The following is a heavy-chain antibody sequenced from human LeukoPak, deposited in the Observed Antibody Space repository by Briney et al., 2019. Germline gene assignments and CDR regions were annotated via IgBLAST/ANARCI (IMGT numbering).Heavy chain of an antibody. D-gene: IGHD2-2*01. Sequence: ASVKVSCKASGYTFSGYYMHWVRQAPGQGLEWMGWISAYNGNTNYAQKLQGRVTMTTDTSTSTAYMELRSLRSDDTAVYYCARGVVVVPAAIPRLYYFDYWGQGTLVTVSS. J-gene: IGHJ4*02. V-gene: IGHV1-18*01. CDR1: GYTFSGYY. CDR2: ISAYNGNT. CDR3: ARGVVVVPAAIPRLYYFDY.